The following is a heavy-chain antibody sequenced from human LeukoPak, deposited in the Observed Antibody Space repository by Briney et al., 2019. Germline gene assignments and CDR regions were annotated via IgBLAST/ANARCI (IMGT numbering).Heavy chain of an antibody. CDR3: ARGLGNHPEIPLDY. J-gene: IGHJ4*02. V-gene: IGHV1-18*01. CDR1: GYTFTSYG. D-gene: IGHD7-27*01. CDR2: IAVYKGNT. Sequence: ASVKVSFKASGYTFTSYGISWVRQAPGQGREWMGWIAVYKGNTIYAQMLQGRVTMTTDTSASTAYMELRSLRSDDTAVYYCARGLGNHPEIPLDYWGQGTLVTVSS.